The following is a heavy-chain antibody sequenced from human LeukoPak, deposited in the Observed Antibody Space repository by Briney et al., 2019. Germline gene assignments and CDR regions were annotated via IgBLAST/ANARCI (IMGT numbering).Heavy chain of an antibody. J-gene: IGHJ5*02. CDR3: ARQGYDSSGYYSNWFDP. V-gene: IGHV4-59*08. CDR2: IYYSGST. CDR1: GGSISSYY. Sequence: PSETLSLTCTVSGGSISSYYWSWIRQPPGKGLEWIGYIYYSGSTNYNPSLKSRVTISVDTSKNQFSLKLSSVTAADTAVYYCARQGYDSSGYYSNWFDPWGQGTLVTVSS. D-gene: IGHD3-22*01.